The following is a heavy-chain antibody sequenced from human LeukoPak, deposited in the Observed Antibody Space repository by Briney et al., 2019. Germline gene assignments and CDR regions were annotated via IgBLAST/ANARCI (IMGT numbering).Heavy chain of an antibody. D-gene: IGHD6-19*01. Sequence: GESLKISCKGSGHSFTAYWIAWVRQMPGKGLELMGIIYPGDSDTRYSPSFQGRVTISADKSINTAYLQWGSLQASDTAVYYCAKRTNSAWYFDYWGQGTLVTVSA. CDR3: AKRTNSAWYFDY. CDR1: GHSFTAYW. CDR2: IYPGDSDT. V-gene: IGHV5-51*01. J-gene: IGHJ4*02.